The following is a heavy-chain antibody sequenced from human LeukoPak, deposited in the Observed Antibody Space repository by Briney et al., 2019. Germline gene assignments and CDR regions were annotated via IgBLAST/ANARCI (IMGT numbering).Heavy chain of an antibody. Sequence: GGSLRLSCAASGSTFGSHWMSWVRQAPGKGLEWVANINQDGNGKYYVDSVKGRFTISRDNTKNSLYLQMSSLRAEDTAVYYCASVDYSMSMDVWGRGTTVTVSS. CDR1: GSTFGSHW. CDR3: ASVDYSMSMDV. CDR2: INQDGNGK. J-gene: IGHJ6*03. V-gene: IGHV3-7*01. D-gene: IGHD3-16*01.